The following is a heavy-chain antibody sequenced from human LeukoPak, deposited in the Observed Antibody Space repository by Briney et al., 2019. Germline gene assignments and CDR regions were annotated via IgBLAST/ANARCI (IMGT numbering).Heavy chain of an antibody. D-gene: IGHD3-22*01. Sequence: GGSLRLSCAASGFTFSSYSTNWVRQAPGKGLEWVSSISSSSSYIYYADSVKGRFTISRDNAKNSLYLQMNSLRAEDTAVYYCATGYYYDSSGDAFDIWGQGTMVTVSS. CDR2: ISSSSSYI. CDR3: ATGYYYDSSGDAFDI. J-gene: IGHJ3*02. V-gene: IGHV3-21*01. CDR1: GFTFSSYS.